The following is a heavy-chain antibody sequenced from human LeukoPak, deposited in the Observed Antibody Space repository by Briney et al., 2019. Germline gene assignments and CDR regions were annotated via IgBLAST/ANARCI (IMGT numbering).Heavy chain of an antibody. J-gene: IGHJ3*02. CDR2: INHSGST. Sequence: SETLSLTCAVYGGSFSGYYWSWIRQPPGKGLEWIGEINHSGSTNYNPSLKSRVTISVDTSKNQFSLKLSSVTAADTAVYYCARDFRGSVDAFDIWGQGAMVAVSS. CDR1: GGSFSGYY. CDR3: ARDFRGSVDAFDI. D-gene: IGHD3-3*01. V-gene: IGHV4-34*01.